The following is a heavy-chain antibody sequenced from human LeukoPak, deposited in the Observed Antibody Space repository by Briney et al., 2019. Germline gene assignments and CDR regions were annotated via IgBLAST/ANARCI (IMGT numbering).Heavy chain of an antibody. Sequence: SETLSLTCAVYGGSFSSSSYYWGWIRQPPGKGLEWIGSIYYSGSTYYNPSLKSRVTISVDTSKNQFSLKLSSVTAADTAVYYCARQLGYCSSTSCYADKVDYWGQGTLVTVSS. D-gene: IGHD2-2*01. CDR3: ARQLGYCSSTSCYADKVDY. J-gene: IGHJ4*02. CDR2: IYYSGST. V-gene: IGHV4-39*01. CDR1: GGSFSSSSYY.